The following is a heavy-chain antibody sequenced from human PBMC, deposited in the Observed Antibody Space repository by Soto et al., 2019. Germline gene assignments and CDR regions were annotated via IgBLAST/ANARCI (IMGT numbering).Heavy chain of an antibody. D-gene: IGHD2-21*01. V-gene: IGHV4-39*01. J-gene: IGHJ1*01. CDR1: GGSISISSYY. CDR3: ARHGAYCSARTCHPGY. CDR2: IYYSGST. Sequence: PSEPVSLTCTLSGGSISISSYYWGWIRQPPGKGLEWIGSIYYSGSTYYNPSLKSRVTISVDTSKNQLSLKLSSVTAADTAVYYCARHGAYCSARTCHPGYWGQGIVLTVSS.